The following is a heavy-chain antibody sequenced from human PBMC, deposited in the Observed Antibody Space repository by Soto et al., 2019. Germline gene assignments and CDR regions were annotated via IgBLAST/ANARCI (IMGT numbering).Heavy chain of an antibody. CDR1: GGSISSGGYS. V-gene: IGHV4-30-2*01. CDR2: IYQSGST. D-gene: IGHD3-22*01. J-gene: IGHJ4*02. Sequence: QLQLQESGSGLVKPSQTLSLTCAVSGGSISSGGYSWSWIRQPPGKDLEWIGYIYQSGSTYYNPSLKPRVTISVDRSKNQFSLKLSSVTAADTAVYYCARGRADSSGHFDYWCQGTLVTVSS. CDR3: ARGRADSSGHFDY.